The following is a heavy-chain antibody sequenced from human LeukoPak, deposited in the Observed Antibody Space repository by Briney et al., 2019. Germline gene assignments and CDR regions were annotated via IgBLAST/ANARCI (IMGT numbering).Heavy chain of an antibody. CDR1: GGSMSSHY. J-gene: IGHJ4*02. V-gene: IGHV4-4*07. Sequence: SETLSLTCTVSGGSMSSHYWSWIRQSAGKGLEWIGRMYTSGSTNYNPSLKSRVTMSIDTSKKQFPLKLNSVTAADTAVYYCATYDQLLAFDNWGQGSQVIVSS. D-gene: IGHD2-2*01. CDR3: ATYDQLLAFDN. CDR2: MYTSGST.